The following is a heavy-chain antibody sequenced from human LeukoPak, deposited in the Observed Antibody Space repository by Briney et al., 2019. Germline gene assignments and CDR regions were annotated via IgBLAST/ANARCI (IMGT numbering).Heavy chain of an antibody. J-gene: IGHJ4*02. CDR1: GFTFSSYA. Sequence: GGSLRLSCAASGFTFSSYAMSWVRQAPGKGLEWVSAISGSGGSTYYADSVKGRLAISRDNSKNTLYLQMNSLRAEDTAVYYCASGWFGEFTFDYWGQGTLVTVSS. V-gene: IGHV3-23*01. D-gene: IGHD3-10*01. CDR3: ASGWFGEFTFDY. CDR2: ISGSGGST.